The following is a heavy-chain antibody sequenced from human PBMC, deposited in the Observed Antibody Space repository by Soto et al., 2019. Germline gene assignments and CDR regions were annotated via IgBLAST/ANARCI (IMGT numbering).Heavy chain of an antibody. CDR1: GFTFSTYA. Sequence: EVQLLESGGGLVQPGGSLRLSCAASGFTFSTYAMSWVRQAPGKGLEWVSAISGSGGNSTFYGDSVTGRFTISRDNSKNTLYLEMSSLGAEDTAVYYCAKGGGSCCFDCWGQGTLVTVSS. CDR2: ISGSGGNST. V-gene: IGHV3-23*01. J-gene: IGHJ4*02. D-gene: IGHD2-15*01. CDR3: AKGGGSCCFDC.